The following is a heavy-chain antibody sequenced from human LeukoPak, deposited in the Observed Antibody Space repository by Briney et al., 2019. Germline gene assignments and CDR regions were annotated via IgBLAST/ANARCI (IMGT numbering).Heavy chain of an antibody. V-gene: IGHV3-7*01. CDR3: ARRGATVTDD. CDR1: GFTFSGYW. D-gene: IGHD4-17*01. CDR2: INQDGSEK. Sequence: PGGSLRLSCAASGFTFSGYWMTWVRQAPGKGLEWVANINQDGSEKYYVDSVKGRFTISRDNAKNSVYLQMNSLRAEDTAVYFSARRGATVTDDWGQGTLVTVSS. J-gene: IGHJ4*02.